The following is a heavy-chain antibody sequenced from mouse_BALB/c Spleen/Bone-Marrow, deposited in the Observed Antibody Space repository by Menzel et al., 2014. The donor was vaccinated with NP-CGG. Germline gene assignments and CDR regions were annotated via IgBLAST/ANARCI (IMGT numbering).Heavy chain of an antibody. Sequence: EVQLVESGGGLVQPGGSLKLSCAASGFDFSRYWMSWVRQAPGKGLEWIGEINPESRTINYSPSLKDKFTISRDNAKNTLYLRVNKVRSEDTALYYCARLDYYGYLNSWGQGTTLTVSS. CDR1: GFDFSRYW. V-gene: IGHV4-1*02. CDR3: ARLDYYGYLNS. J-gene: IGHJ2*01. CDR2: INPESRTI. D-gene: IGHD1-1*01.